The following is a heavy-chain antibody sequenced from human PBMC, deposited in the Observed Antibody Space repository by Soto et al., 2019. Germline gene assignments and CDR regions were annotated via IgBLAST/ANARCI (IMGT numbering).Heavy chain of an antibody. J-gene: IGHJ4*02. CDR1: GFTFSNYI. D-gene: IGHD3-16*01. Sequence: QVQLVESGGGVVQPGRSLRLSCAASGFTFSNYIMHWVRQAPGKGLEWVAIILHDGNNKYYADSVKGRFTISRDNSKNTLYLQMNSLRTEDTAIYYCARDDECGSYGDLGYWGQGTLVTVSS. V-gene: IGHV3-30-3*01. CDR2: ILHDGNNK. CDR3: ARDDECGSYGDLGY.